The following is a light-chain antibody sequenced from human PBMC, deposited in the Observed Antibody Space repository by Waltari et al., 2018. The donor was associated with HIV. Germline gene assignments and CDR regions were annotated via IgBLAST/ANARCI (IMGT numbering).Light chain of an antibody. CDR3: MQSIQLPLT. J-gene: IGKJ4*01. CDR2: EVS. CDR1: QSLLNNDGKTS. Sequence: DTVMTQTPLSLSVSLGQPASNSCKPSQSLLNNDGKTSLYWYLQKPGQPPQLLIYEVSNRYSGVPDRFSGSGSGTDFTLKISRVEAEDVGVYYCMQSIQLPLTFGGGTKVEIK. V-gene: IGKV2D-29*01.